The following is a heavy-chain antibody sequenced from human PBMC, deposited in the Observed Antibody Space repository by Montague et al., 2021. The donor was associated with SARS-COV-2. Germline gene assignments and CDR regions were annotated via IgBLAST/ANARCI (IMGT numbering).Heavy chain of an antibody. J-gene: IGHJ3*01. V-gene: IGHV4-31*03. Sequence: TLSLTCTVSGGSISSGGYYWSWIRQHPGKGLEWIGYIHYSGSAYYSPSLRSRLTISMDTSKKQLSLTVNSVTAADTAVYYCARGSGKLDPPDLWGQGTLVTVSS. D-gene: IGHD6-19*01. CDR3: ARGSGKLDPPDL. CDR1: GGSISSGGYY. CDR2: IHYSGSA.